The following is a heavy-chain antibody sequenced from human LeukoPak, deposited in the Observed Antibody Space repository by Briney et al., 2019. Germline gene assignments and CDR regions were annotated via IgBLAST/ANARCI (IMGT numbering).Heavy chain of an antibody. CDR1: GFTFSNAW. CDR2: IKSKTDGGTT. CDR3: TTGHEGYGSGSTHYYYYYMDV. D-gene: IGHD3-10*01. Sequence: PGGSLRLSCAASGFTFSNAWMSWVRQAPGKGREWVGRIKSKTDGGTTDYAAPVKGRFTISRDDSKNTLYLQMNSLKTEDTAVYYCTTGHEGYGSGSTHYYYYYMDVWGKGTTVTVSS. V-gene: IGHV3-15*01. J-gene: IGHJ6*03.